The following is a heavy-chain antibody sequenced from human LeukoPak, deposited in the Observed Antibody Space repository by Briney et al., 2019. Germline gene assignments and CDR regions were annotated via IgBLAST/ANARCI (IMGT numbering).Heavy chain of an antibody. Sequence: ASVKVSCTASGYTFTSYGISWVRQAPGQGLERMGWISAYNGNTNYAKKLQGRVTMTTDTSTSTAYLELRSLRSDGTAVYYCARRYYDILTGPRKYYYYYYIDVWGKGTTVTVSS. CDR3: ARRYYDILTGPRKYYYYYYIDV. CDR2: ISAYNGNT. CDR1: GYTFTSYG. J-gene: IGHJ6*03. D-gene: IGHD3-9*01. V-gene: IGHV1-18*01.